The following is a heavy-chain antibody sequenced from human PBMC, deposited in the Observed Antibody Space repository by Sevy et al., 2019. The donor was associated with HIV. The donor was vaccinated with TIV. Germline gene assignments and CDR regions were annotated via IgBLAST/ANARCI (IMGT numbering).Heavy chain of an antibody. V-gene: IGHV3-23*01. CDR3: AKQPYGSGVYEFDF. D-gene: IGHD2-15*01. CDR2: ISGSGGST. Sequence: GGSLRLSCAASGFTFSSYVMSWVRQAPGKGLEWISTISGSGGSTYYADSVKGRFTISRDNSKNTLYLQMNSLRAEDTAVYYCAKQPYGSGVYEFDFWGQGTLVTVSS. CDR1: GFTFSSYV. J-gene: IGHJ4*02.